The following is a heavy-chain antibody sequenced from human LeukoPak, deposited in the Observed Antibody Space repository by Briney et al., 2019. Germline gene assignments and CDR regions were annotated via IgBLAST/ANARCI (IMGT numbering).Heavy chain of an antibody. CDR3: ARGRTYYDYVWGSYRHYYYYYGMDV. CDR1: GGSSSGHF. Sequence: SQTLSLTCAVYGGSSSGHFWSWIRQPPGKGLEWIGEINHSGSTNYNPSLKSRVTISVDTSKNQFSLKLSSVTAADTAVYCCARGRTYYDYVWGSYRHYYYYYGMDVWGQGTTVTVSS. J-gene: IGHJ6*02. D-gene: IGHD3-16*02. CDR2: INHSGST. V-gene: IGHV4-34*01.